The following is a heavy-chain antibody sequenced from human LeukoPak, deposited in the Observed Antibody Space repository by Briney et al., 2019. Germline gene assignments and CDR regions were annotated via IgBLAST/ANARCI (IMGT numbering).Heavy chain of an antibody. J-gene: IGHJ4*02. V-gene: IGHV3-21*01. D-gene: IGHD1-26*01. CDR2: ISSSTYYI. CDR3: ARDNSGSYGY. Sequence: GGSLRLSCAASGFTFTSYSMNWVRRAPGKGLEWVSSISSSTYYIYYGDSVKGRFTVSRDNSKNTLYLQMNSLRAEDTAVYYCARDNSGSYGYWGQGTLVTVSS. CDR1: GFTFTSYS.